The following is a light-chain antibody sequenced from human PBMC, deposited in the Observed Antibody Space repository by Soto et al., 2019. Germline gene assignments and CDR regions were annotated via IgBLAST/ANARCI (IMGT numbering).Light chain of an antibody. V-gene: IGLV2-14*01. J-gene: IGLJ3*02. Sequence: QSALTQPASVSGSPGQSITVSCTGTSSDVGGHNYVSWFQQHPGQAPKLLIYEVTTRPSGVSTRFSGSKSGNTASLTISDLQAEDEADYYCVSYIESSLTHWVFGGGTKLTVL. CDR2: EVT. CDR1: SSDVGGHNY. CDR3: VSYIESSLTHWV.